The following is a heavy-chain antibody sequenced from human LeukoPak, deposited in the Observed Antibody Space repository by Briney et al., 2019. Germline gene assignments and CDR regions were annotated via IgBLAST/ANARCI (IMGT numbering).Heavy chain of an antibody. CDR3: AKDGVATITFDS. CDR2: ISGSGGAT. J-gene: IGHJ4*02. V-gene: IGHV3-23*01. CDR1: GFTFSSYA. Sequence: PGGSLRLSCAASGFTFSSYAMSWVRQAPGKGLEWVSVISGSGGATYYADSVKGRFTISRDNSKNTLYLQMNRLRAEDTAVYYCAKDGVATITFDSWGQGTLVTVSS. D-gene: IGHD5-12*01.